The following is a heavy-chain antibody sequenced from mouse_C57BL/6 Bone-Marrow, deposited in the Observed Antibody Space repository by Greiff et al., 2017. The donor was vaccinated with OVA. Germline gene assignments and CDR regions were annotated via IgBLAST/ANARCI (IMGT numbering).Heavy chain of an antibody. CDR1: GYTFTSYW. V-gene: IGHV1-69*01. CDR3: ARGYDGYYGWYFDV. CDR2: IDPSDSYT. D-gene: IGHD2-3*01. Sequence: QVQLQQPGAELVMPGASVKLSCKASGYTFTSYWMHWVKQRPGQGLEWIGEIDPSDSYTNYNQKFKGRFTLTVDKSSSTAYMQLSSLTSEDSAVYYCARGYDGYYGWYFDVWGTGTTVTVSS. J-gene: IGHJ1*03.